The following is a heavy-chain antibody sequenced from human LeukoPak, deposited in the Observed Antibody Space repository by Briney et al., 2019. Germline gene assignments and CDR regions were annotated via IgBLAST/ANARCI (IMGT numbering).Heavy chain of an antibody. V-gene: IGHV4-59*01. Sequence: TSETLSLTCTVSGGSISSYYWSCIRQPPGKGLEWIGYIYYSGSTNYNPSLKSRVTISVDTSKNQFSLKLSSVTAADTAVYYCARDYYDSSGYSYFDYWGQGTLVTVSS. CDR1: GGSISSYY. J-gene: IGHJ4*02. D-gene: IGHD3-22*01. CDR3: ARDYYDSSGYSYFDY. CDR2: IYYSGST.